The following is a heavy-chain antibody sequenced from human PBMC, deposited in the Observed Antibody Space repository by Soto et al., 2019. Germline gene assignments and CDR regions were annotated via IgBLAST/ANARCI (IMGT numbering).Heavy chain of an antibody. J-gene: IGHJ6*02. CDR1: GGSISSYY. V-gene: IGHV4-59*01. CDR3: AXDRVDYGDSYYYYGMDV. D-gene: IGHD4-17*01. Sequence: PSETLSLTCAVSGGSISSYYWSWIRQPPGKGLEWIGYIYYSGSTNYNPSLKSRVTISVDTSKNQFSLKLSSVTAADTAMYYCAXDRVDYGDSYYYYGMDVWGQGTTVTVSS. CDR2: IYYSGST.